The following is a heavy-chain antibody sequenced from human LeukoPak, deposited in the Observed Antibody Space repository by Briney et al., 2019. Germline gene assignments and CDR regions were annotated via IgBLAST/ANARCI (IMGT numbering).Heavy chain of an antibody. V-gene: IGHV3-7*01. J-gene: IGHJ6*03. CDR3: AREGPGIAAAGDLYYYYYYMDV. CDR1: GFTFSSYW. Sequence: GGSLRLSCAASGFTFSSYWMSWVRQAPGKGLEWVANIKQDGSEKYYVDSVKGRFTISRDNAKNSLYLQMNSLRAEDTAVYYCAREGPGIAAAGDLYYYYYYMDVWGKGTTVTVSS. D-gene: IGHD6-13*01. CDR2: IKQDGSEK.